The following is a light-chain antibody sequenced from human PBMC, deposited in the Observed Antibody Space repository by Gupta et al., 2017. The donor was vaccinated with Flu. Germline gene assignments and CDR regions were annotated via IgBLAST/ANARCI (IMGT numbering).Light chain of an antibody. J-gene: IGLJ1*01. Sequence: QSALTQPASVSGSPGQSITISCTGTSSDVGGYNNVSWYQQHPGKAPKLMIYEVSNRPSGVSNRFSGSKSGNTASLTISGLQTEDETDVYCSSYTSSSTLYVFGTGTKVTVL. V-gene: IGLV2-14*01. CDR1: SSDVGGYNN. CDR2: EVS. CDR3: SSYTSSSTLYV.